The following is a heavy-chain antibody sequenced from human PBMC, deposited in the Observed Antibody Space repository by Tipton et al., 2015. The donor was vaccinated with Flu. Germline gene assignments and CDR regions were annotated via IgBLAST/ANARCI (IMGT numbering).Heavy chain of an antibody. CDR3: ARGFIRLCDY. V-gene: IGHV3-7*01. D-gene: IGHD3-16*01. CDR2: IKQDGSEK. Sequence: SLRLSCAVSGITFSSSWMTWVRQAPGKGLEWVANIKQDGSEKYYVDSVEGRFTISRDNAKNSLYLQMNSLRAEDTAVYYCARGFIRLCDYWGQGTLVTVSS. J-gene: IGHJ4*02. CDR1: GITFSSSW.